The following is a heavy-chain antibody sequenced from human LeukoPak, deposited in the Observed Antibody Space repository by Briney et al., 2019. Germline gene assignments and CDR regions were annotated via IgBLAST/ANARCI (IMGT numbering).Heavy chain of an antibody. CDR1: GVSISSYF. J-gene: IGHJ4*02. CDR2: IYSSGST. D-gene: IGHD3-10*01. V-gene: IGHV4-4*07. CDR3: ARGVSNLDY. Sequence: SETLSLTCTVSGVSISSYFWTWIRQPAGKGLEWIGRIYSSGSTNYNPSLKSRLTMSVDTSKNQFSLKLTSVTAADTAVYYCARGVSNLDYWGQGTLVTVSS.